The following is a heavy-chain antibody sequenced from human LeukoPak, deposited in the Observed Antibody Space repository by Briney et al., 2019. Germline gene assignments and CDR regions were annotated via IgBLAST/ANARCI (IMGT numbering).Heavy chain of an antibody. CDR1: GFTFSNYA. CDR3: ARIKVGATGIDY. J-gene: IGHJ4*02. D-gene: IGHD1-26*01. Sequence: GGSLRLSCAASGFTFSNYAMTWVRQAPGKGLVWVSRINTDGSHINYADSVKGRFTFSRDNAKNTLYLQMNSLRAEDTAVYYCARIKVGATGIDYWGQGTLVTVSS. CDR2: INTDGSHI. V-gene: IGHV3-74*01.